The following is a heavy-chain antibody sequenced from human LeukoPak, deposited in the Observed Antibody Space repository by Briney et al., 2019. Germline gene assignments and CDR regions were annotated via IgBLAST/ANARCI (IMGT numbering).Heavy chain of an antibody. CDR3: ASHSSSWYYFDH. Sequence: SQTLSLTCTVSGGSISSGDYYWSWIRQPPGKGLEWIGYIYYSGSTYYNPSLKSRVTISVDTSKNQFSLKLSSVTAADTAVYYCASHSSSWYYFDHWGQGTLVTVSS. J-gene: IGHJ4*02. V-gene: IGHV4-30-4*01. CDR2: IYYSGST. CDR1: GGSISSGDYY. D-gene: IGHD6-13*01.